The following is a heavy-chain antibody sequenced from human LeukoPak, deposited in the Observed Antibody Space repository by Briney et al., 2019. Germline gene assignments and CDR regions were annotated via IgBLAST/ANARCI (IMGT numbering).Heavy chain of an antibody. V-gene: IGHV3-23*01. J-gene: IGHJ3*02. Sequence: PGGSLRLSCAASGFTFSNYAMNWVRQAPGKGLEWVSAISGSGGSTYYADSVKGRFTISRDNSKNTLYLQMNRLRAEDTALYYCAKGGSSGYYSNDAFDIWGQGTMVTVSS. CDR3: AKGGSSGYYSNDAFDI. CDR1: GFTFSNYA. CDR2: ISGSGGST. D-gene: IGHD3-22*01.